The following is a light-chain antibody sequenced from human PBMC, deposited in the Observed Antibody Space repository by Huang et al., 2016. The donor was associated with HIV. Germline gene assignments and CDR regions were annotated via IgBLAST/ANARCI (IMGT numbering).Light chain of an antibody. CDR1: QSFSSN. Sequence: EIVMTQSPATLSVSPGERATLSCRASQSFSSNLAWYQQKPGQAPRLLIYGASTRATGIPVRFSGSGSGTEFTLTISSLQSEDFAVYYCQQYNNWPPFTFGPGTKVDIK. CDR3: QQYNNWPPFT. V-gene: IGKV3-15*01. CDR2: GAS. J-gene: IGKJ3*01.